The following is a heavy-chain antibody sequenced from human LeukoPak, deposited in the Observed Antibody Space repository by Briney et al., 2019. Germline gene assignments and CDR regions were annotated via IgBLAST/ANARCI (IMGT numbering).Heavy chain of an antibody. CDR1: GGSFSDYY. V-gene: IGHV4-34*01. Sequence: PSETLSLTCAVSGGSFSDYYWSWIRQTPGKGLEWIGEINHSGSTNYNPSLKSRVTISVDTSKNQFSLKLSSVTAADTAVYYCARQDYYGSGSYYPHYYYYYMGVWGKGTTVTISS. J-gene: IGHJ6*03. CDR3: ARQDYYGSGSYYPHYYYYYMGV. CDR2: INHSGST. D-gene: IGHD3-10*01.